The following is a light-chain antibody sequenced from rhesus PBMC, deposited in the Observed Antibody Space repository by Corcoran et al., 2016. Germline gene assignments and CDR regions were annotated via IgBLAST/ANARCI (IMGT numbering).Light chain of an antibody. J-gene: IGKJ4*01. CDR2: AAS. CDR3: LQHNSYPLT. CDR1: QGISRY. Sequence: DIQMTQSPSSLSASVGDTVTITCRASQGISRYLNWFQQKPGKAPKLLMYAASSLESGVPSRFSGSRSGTEFNLTISSLQPEDFAAYYCLQHNSYPLTFGGGTKVESK. V-gene: IGKV1-28*01.